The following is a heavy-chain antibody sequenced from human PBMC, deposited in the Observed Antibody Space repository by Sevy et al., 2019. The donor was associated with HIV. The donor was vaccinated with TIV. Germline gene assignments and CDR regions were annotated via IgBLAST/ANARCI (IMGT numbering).Heavy chain of an antibody. CDR1: GFTFSSYG. CDR2: IRYDGSNK. V-gene: IGHV3-30*02. Sequence: GGSLRLSCAASGFTFSSYGMHWVRQAPGKGLEWVALIRYDGSNKYYADSVKGRFTISRDNSKNTLYLQMYSLGAEDTAVYYCVSGAYYYESRTENFDDWGQGTLVTVSS. J-gene: IGHJ4*02. CDR3: VSGAYYYESRTENFDD. D-gene: IGHD3-22*01.